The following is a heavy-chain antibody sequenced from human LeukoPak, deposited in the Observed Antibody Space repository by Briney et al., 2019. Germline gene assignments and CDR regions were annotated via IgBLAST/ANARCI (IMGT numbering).Heavy chain of an antibody. CDR3: AGGQQQLISWYYMDV. J-gene: IGHJ6*03. V-gene: IGHV4-39*01. D-gene: IGHD6-13*01. Sequence: SETLSLTCSVSGGSITTSSYYWGWIRQPPEKGLEWIGSIYYTGSTYYNPSLKSRVTISVDTSKNQFSLKLSSVTAADTAVYYCAGGQQQLISWYYMDVWGKGTTVTVSS. CDR2: IYYTGST. CDR1: GGSITTSSYY.